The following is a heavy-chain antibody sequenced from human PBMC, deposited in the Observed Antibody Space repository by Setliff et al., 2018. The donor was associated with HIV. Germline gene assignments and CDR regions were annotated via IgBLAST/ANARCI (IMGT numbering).Heavy chain of an antibody. V-gene: IGHV3-53*05. CDR3: AKMHTAMDPDTFDI. J-gene: IGHJ3*02. CDR1: GFTVSSNY. Sequence: PGGSLRLSCAASGFTVSSNYMSWVRQAPGKGLEWVSVIYSGGSTYYADSVKGRFTISRDSSKNTMFLQMNSLRVEDTAIYYCAKMHTAMDPDTFDIWGQGTMVTVSS. CDR2: IYSGGST. D-gene: IGHD5-18*01.